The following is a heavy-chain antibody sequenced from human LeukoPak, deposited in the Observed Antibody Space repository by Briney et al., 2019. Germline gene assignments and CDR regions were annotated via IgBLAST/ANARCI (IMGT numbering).Heavy chain of an antibody. J-gene: IGHJ5*02. CDR3: ARGVWFGEPGWFDP. D-gene: IGHD3-10*01. CDR2: INHSGST. Sequence: SETLSLTCAVYGGAFSGYYWSWIRQPPGKGLELIWEINHSGSTNYNPSLKSRVTISVDTSKNQFSLKLSSVTAADTAVYYCARGVWFGEPGWFDPWGQGTLVTVSS. V-gene: IGHV4-34*01. CDR1: GGAFSGYY.